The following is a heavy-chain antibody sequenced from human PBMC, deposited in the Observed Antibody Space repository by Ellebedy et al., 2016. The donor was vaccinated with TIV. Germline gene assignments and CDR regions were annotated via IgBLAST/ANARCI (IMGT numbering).Heavy chain of an antibody. J-gene: IGHJ4*02. D-gene: IGHD6-13*01. CDR1: GGTFSSYA. Sequence: AASVKVSCKASGGTFSSYAISWVRQAPGQGLEWMGRIIPILGIANYAQKFQGRVTITADKSTSTAYMELISLRSEDTAVYYCAIEGSWYDSALDYWGQGTLVTVSS. CDR2: IIPILGIA. CDR3: AIEGSWYDSALDY. V-gene: IGHV1-69*04.